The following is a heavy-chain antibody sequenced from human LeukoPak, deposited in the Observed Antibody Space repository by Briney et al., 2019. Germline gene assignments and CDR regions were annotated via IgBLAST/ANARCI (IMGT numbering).Heavy chain of an antibody. CDR2: IWYDGSNK. Sequence: PGGSLRLSCTASGFTFSSYGMHWVRQAPGKGLEWVAVIWYDGSNKYYADSVKGRFTISRDNSKNTLYLQMNSLRAEDTAAYYCARNRVATIYYFDYWGQGTLVTVSS. V-gene: IGHV3-30*02. CDR3: ARNRVATIYYFDY. J-gene: IGHJ4*02. CDR1: GFTFSSYG. D-gene: IGHD5-12*01.